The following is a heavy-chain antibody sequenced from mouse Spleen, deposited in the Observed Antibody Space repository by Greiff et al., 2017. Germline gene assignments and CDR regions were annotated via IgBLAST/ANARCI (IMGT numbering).Heavy chain of an antibody. CDR2: ISNGGGST. CDR1: GFTFSDYY. V-gene: IGHV5-12*02. Sequence: EVHLVESGGGLVQPGGSLKLSCATSGFTFSDYYMYWVRQTPEKRLEWVAYISNGGGSTYYPDTVKGRFTISRDNAKNTLYLQMSRLKSEDTAMYYCARQERSALYAMDYWGQGTSVTVSS. CDR3: ARQERSALYAMDY. J-gene: IGHJ4*01.